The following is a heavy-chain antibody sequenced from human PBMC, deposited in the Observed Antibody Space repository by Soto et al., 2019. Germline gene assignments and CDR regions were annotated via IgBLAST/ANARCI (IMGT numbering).Heavy chain of an antibody. V-gene: IGHV1-3*01. CDR2: INAGNGNT. CDR1: GYTFTSYA. D-gene: IGHD3-3*01. CDR3: ARGPRPYYDFWSGYDY. Sequence: GASVKVSCKASGYTFTSYAMHWVRQAPGQRLEWMGWINAGNGNTKYSQKFQGRVTITRDTSASTAYMELSSLRSEDTAVYYCARGPRPYYDFWSGYDYWGQGTLVTVSS. J-gene: IGHJ4*02.